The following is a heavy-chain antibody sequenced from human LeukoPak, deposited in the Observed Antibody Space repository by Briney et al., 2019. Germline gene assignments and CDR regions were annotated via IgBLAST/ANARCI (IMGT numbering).Heavy chain of an antibody. CDR2: IKYDGSEK. CDR1: GFTFSSHW. J-gene: IGHJ3*02. CDR3: AREGVYVWSFLI. V-gene: IGHV3-7*01. Sequence: GGSLRLSCAASGFTFSSHWMSWVRLAPGKGLEWVANIKYDGSEKYYVDSVKGRFTISRDNAKNSLYLQMNSLRVEDTAVYYCAREGVYVWSFLIWGQGTMVTVSS. D-gene: IGHD3-16*01.